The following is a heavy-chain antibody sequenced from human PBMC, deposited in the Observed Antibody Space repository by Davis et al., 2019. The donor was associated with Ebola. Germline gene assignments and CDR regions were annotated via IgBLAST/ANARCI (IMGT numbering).Heavy chain of an antibody. Sequence: SVKVSCKASGGTFSNYAISWVRQAPGQGLEWMGGIIPIFGTANYAQKFQGRVTITADESTSTAYMELSSLRSEDTAVYSCASPTLLVVLGTQVLRERSSAYYYYYGMDVWGQGTTVTVSS. J-gene: IGHJ6*02. CDR1: GGTFSNYA. CDR2: IIPIFGTA. D-gene: IGHD2-8*02. CDR3: ASPTLLVVLGTQVLRERSSAYYYYYGMDV. V-gene: IGHV1-69*13.